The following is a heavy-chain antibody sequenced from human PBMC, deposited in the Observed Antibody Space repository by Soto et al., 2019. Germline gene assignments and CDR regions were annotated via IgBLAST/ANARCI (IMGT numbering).Heavy chain of an antibody. CDR2: IYSDVYSAGTT. V-gene: IGHV3-53*05. D-gene: IGHD6-19*01. CDR1: GFTVSNNY. Sequence: GGSLRLSCEASGFTVSNNYMTWVRQAPGKGLEWVSLIYSDVYSAGTTYYADSVKGRFTIFRDNSKNTLYLQMNSLRAEDTAVYYCARATSRTVAGTDRPYYGMDVWGQGTTVTVSS. CDR3: ARATSRTVAGTDRPYYGMDV. J-gene: IGHJ6*02.